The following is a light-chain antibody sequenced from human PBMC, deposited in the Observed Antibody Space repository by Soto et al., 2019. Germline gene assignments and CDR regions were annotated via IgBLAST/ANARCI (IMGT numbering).Light chain of an antibody. V-gene: IGKV3-20*01. J-gene: IGKJ1*01. Sequence: EIVLTQSPGTLSLSPGERATLSCRASQSLGSSYLAWYQQKPGQTPRLLIYGASSRATGIPDRFSGSGSGTDFTLTISRLEPEDCAVYYCQHDGSPPRTFGQGTKVEIK. CDR1: QSLGSSY. CDR3: QHDGSPPRT. CDR2: GAS.